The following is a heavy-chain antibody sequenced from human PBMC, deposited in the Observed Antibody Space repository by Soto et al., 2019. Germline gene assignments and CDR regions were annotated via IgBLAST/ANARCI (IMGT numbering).Heavy chain of an antibody. V-gene: IGHV4-4*02. J-gene: IGHJ4*02. D-gene: IGHD3-9*01. CDR2: IYYSGYT. CDR3: GRLEGLATISYYFDY. CDR1: GDSFSSSRW. Sequence: SETLSLTCAVSGDSFSSSRWWSWVRQPPGKGLEWIGEIYYSGYTNYNPSLKSRVTISVDKSKNQFSLKLMSLSAADTAVYYCGRLEGLATISYYFDYWGQGALVTVSS.